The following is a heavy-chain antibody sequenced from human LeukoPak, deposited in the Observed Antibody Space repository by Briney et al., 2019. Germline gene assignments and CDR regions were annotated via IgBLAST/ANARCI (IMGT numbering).Heavy chain of an antibody. J-gene: IGHJ3*02. D-gene: IGHD3-16*02. CDR3: ARGYPDAFDI. V-gene: IGHV1-2*02. CDR2: INPNSGGT. CDR1: GYTFTGYY. Sequence: GSVSVSCKASGYTFTGYYMHWVRQAPGQGVEGMGWINPNSGGTNYAQKFQGRVTMTRDTSISTAYMELSRLRSDDTAVYYCARGYPDAFDIWGQGTMVTVSS.